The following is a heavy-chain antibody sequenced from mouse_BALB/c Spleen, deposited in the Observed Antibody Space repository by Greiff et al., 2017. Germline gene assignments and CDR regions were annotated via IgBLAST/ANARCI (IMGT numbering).Heavy chain of an antibody. CDR1: GYTFTSYV. J-gene: IGHJ4*01. CDR2: INPYNDGT. D-gene: IGHD2-3*01. V-gene: IGHV1-14*01. CDR3: ARFYDGYLCAMDY. Sequence: EVQVVESGPELVKPGASVKMSCKASGYTFTSYVMHWVKQKPGQGLEWIGYINPYNDGTKYNEKFKGKATLTSDKSSSTAYMELSSLTSEDSAVYYCARFYDGYLCAMDYWGQGTSVTVSS.